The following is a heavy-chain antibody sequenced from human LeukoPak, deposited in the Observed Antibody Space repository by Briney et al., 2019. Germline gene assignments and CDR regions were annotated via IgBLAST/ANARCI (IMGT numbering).Heavy chain of an antibody. V-gene: IGHV4-39*01. J-gene: IGHJ4*02. CDR3: ASRVVLDY. D-gene: IGHD2-15*01. Sequence: PSETLSLTCTVSGGSISSSSYYWGWIRQPPGKGLEWIGSIYYSGSTYYNPSLKSRVTISVDTSKNQFSLKLSSVTAADTAVYYCASRVVLDYWGQGTLVTVSS. CDR2: IYYSGST. CDR1: GGSISSSSYY.